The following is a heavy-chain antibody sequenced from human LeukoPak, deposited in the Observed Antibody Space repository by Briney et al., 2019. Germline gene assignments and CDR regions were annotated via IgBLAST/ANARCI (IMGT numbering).Heavy chain of an antibody. CDR1: GFTFSSYG. V-gene: IGHV3-30*18. CDR3: AKAGPTYCSSTSCHYYGMDV. CDR2: ISYDGSNK. Sequence: GGSLRLSCAASGFTFSSYGMHWVRQAPGKGLEWVAVISYDGSNKYYADSVKGRFTISRDNSKNTLYLQMNSLRAEDTAVYYYAKAGPTYCSSTSCHYYGMDVWGQGTTVIVSS. D-gene: IGHD2-2*01. J-gene: IGHJ6*02.